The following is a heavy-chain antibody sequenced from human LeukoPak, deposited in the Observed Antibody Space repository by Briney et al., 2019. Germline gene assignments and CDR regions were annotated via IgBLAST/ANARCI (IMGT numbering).Heavy chain of an antibody. CDR2: ISSSSSYI. CDR1: GFTFSSYS. Sequence: PGGSLRLSCAASGFTFSSYSMNWVRQAPGKGLEWVSSISSSSSYIYYADSVKGRFTISRDNAKNSLYLQMNSLRAEDTAVYYCARLSSPSSSGWYNWFDPWGQGTLVTVSS. V-gene: IGHV3-21*01. J-gene: IGHJ5*02. CDR3: ARLSSPSSSGWYNWFDP. D-gene: IGHD6-19*01.